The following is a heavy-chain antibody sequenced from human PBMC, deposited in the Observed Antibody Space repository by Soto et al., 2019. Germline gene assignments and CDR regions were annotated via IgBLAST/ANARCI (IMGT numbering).Heavy chain of an antibody. CDR1: GGTFSSYA. D-gene: IGHD4-17*01. J-gene: IGHJ4*02. CDR2: IIPIFGTA. Sequence: QVQLVQSGAEVKKPGSSVKVSCKASGGTFSSYAISWVRQAPGQGLEWMGGIIPIFGTANYAQKFQGRVTTSADQSTSTEYMELRSVRSEDTAVYYCARGAYPGVRVTTIDYWGQGTLVTVSS. CDR3: ARGAYPGVRVTTIDY. V-gene: IGHV1-69*12.